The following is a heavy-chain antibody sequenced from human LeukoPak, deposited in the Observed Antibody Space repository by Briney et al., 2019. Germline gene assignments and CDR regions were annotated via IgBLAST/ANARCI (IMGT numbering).Heavy chain of an antibody. CDR3: ARARLYWSYTWFDP. Sequence: PSQTLSLTCTVSGGSFSSGGYYWSWIRQPPGEGLEWIGYISHSGSTYYNPSLKSRVIISVDMSKNQFSLKLNSVTAADTAVYYCARARLYWSYTWFDPWGQGTLVTVSS. CDR1: GGSFSSGGYY. J-gene: IGHJ5*02. CDR2: ISHSGST. V-gene: IGHV4-30-2*01. D-gene: IGHD1-26*01.